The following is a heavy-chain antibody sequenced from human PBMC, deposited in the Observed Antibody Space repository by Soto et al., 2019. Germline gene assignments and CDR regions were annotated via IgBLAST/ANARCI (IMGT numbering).Heavy chain of an antibody. CDR1: GDSIRGYY. D-gene: IGHD2-15*01. Sequence: SETLSLTCTVSGDSIRGYYWSWIRQPPGKGLEWIGYIYYSGSTSYNPSLKSRVTISVDATKNQFSLKLSSVTAADTAVYYCATVVTGDYFDYWGQGTLVTVSS. V-gene: IGHV4-59*01. CDR3: ATVVTGDYFDY. CDR2: IYYSGST. J-gene: IGHJ4*02.